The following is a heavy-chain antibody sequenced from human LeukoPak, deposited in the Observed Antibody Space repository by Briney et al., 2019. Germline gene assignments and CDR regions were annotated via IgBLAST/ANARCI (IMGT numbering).Heavy chain of an antibody. D-gene: IGHD3-22*01. CDR1: GFTFSSYE. J-gene: IGHJ4*02. CDR3: ARVTYQNYYDSSGSCGY. Sequence: PGGSLRLSCAVSGFTFSSYEMNWVRQAPGKGLEWVSYISSSGSTIYYADSVKGRFTISRDNAKNSLYLQMNSLRAEDTAVYYCARVTYQNYYDSSGSCGYWGQGTLVTVSS. CDR2: ISSSGSTI. V-gene: IGHV3-48*03.